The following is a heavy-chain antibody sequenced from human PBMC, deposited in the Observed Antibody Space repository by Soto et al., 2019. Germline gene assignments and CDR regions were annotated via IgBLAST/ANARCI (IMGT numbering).Heavy chain of an antibody. CDR3: ARVFLLRYFDWLSP. CDR1: VCSISSGYDC. Sequence: PSGTLSLSCTVSVCSISSGYDCWSWIRQPPGKGLEWIGFIYYTGSTYYNPSLKSRITISVDTSKNQFSLKLSSVTAADTAVYYCARVFLLRYFDWLSPWGQGTLVTVSS. V-gene: IGHV4-30-4*01. J-gene: IGHJ5*02. D-gene: IGHD3-9*01. CDR2: IYYTGST.